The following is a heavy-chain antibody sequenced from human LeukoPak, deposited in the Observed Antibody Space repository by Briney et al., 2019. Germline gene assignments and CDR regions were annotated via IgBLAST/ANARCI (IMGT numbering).Heavy chain of an antibody. D-gene: IGHD6-19*01. J-gene: IGHJ4*02. V-gene: IGHV3-66*01. CDR3: ARDRTGYSSGWFDY. CDR1: GFTVSSNY. Sequence: GGSLRLSCAASGFTVSSNYMSWVRQAPGKGLEWVSVIYSGGSTYYADSVKGRFTISRDNSKNTLYLQMNSLRAEDTAVYYCARDRTGYSSGWFDYWGQGTLVTVSS. CDR2: IYSGGST.